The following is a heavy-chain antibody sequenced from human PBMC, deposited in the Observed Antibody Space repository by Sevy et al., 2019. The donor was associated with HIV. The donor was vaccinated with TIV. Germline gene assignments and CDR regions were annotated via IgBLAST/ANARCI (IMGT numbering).Heavy chain of an antibody. CDR3: AITKDYFDNSGYPFDY. Sequence: GSVKVSCKVSGYTLTKLSMHWVRQAPGKGLEWMGTFDPEDGKTIYAQKFQGRVTMTEDTSIDTAYMELSSLRSEDTAVFYCAITKDYFDNSGYPFDYWGQRTLVTVSS. V-gene: IGHV1-24*01. J-gene: IGHJ4*02. CDR2: FDPEDGKT. D-gene: IGHD3-22*01. CDR1: GYTLTKLS.